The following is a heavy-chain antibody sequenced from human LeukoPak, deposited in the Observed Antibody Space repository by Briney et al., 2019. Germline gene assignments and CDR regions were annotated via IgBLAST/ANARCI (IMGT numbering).Heavy chain of an antibody. J-gene: IGHJ1*01. CDR2: IIPIFGTA. D-gene: IGHD3-22*01. V-gene: IGHV1-69*05. CDR3: ARGGYYYDSSGYYYEYFQH. Sequence: ASVKVSCKAYGGTFSSYAINWVRQALGQGLEWMGGIIPIFGTANYAQKFQGRVTITTDESTSTAYMELSSLRSEDTAVYYCARGGYYYDSSGYYYEYFQHWGQGTLVTVSS. CDR1: GGTFSSYA.